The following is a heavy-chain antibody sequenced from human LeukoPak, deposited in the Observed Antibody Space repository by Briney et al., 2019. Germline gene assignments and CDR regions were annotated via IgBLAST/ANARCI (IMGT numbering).Heavy chain of an antibody. D-gene: IGHD2-21*01. CDR2: IYYSGST. Sequence: PSETLSLTCTVPGSSISSYYWSWIRQPPGKGLEWIGYIYYSGSTNYNPSLKSRVTISVDTSKNQFSLKLSSVTAADTAVYYCARRLFLQNYWYFDLWGRGTLVTVSS. CDR1: GSSISSYY. V-gene: IGHV4-59*08. CDR3: ARRLFLQNYWYFDL. J-gene: IGHJ2*01.